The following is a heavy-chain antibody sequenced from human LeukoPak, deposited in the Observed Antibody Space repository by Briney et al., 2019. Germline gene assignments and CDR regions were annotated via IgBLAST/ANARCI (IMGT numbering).Heavy chain of an antibody. J-gene: IGHJ4*02. CDR1: GFTFSSFA. Sequence: GGSLRLSCAASGFTFSSFAMTWVRQAPGKGLEWVSGISGSGGNTYYADSVKGRCTISRDNSKNTLYLQMNSLRAEDTSVYYCAKDASPYYWGKGTLVTVSS. V-gene: IGHV3-23*01. CDR3: AKDASPYY. CDR2: ISGSGGNT.